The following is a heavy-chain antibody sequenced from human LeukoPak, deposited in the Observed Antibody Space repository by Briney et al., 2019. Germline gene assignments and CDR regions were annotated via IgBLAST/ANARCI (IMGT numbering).Heavy chain of an antibody. D-gene: IGHD3-22*01. CDR2: INPNSGGT. J-gene: IGHJ1*01. Sequence: ASVKVSCKASGYTLTGYYMHWVRQAPGQGLEWMGWINPNSGGTNYAQKFQGRVTMTRDTSISTAYMELSKLRSDDTAVYYCARVSGYTRGYFQHWGQGTLVTVSS. V-gene: IGHV1-2*02. CDR1: GYTLTGYY. CDR3: ARVSGYTRGYFQH.